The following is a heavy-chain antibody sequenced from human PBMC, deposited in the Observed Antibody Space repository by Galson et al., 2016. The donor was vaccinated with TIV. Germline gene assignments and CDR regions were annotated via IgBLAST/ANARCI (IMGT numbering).Heavy chain of an antibody. CDR3: AREYYYYAMDV. Sequence: SVKVSCKASGYTFTSCGINWVRQVPGQGLEWVGWISAYNGNTNYAQMLQGRVTMTTDTSTSTAYMELRSLRSDDTAVYYCAREYYYYAMDVWGQGTTVTVSS. CDR2: ISAYNGNT. CDR1: GYTFTSCG. J-gene: IGHJ6*02. V-gene: IGHV1-18*01.